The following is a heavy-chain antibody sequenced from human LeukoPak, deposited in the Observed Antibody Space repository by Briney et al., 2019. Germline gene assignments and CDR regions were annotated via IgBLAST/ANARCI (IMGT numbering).Heavy chain of an antibody. CDR1: GYTFTSYD. CDR2: MNPNSGNT. Sequence: ASVQVSCQASGYTFTSYDINWVRQATGQGLEWMGWMNPNSGNTGYAQKFQGRVTMTRNTSISTAYMELSSLRSEDTAVYYCARVYCSGGSCWLYWGQGTLVTVSS. CDR3: ARVYCSGGSCWLY. D-gene: IGHD2-15*01. J-gene: IGHJ4*02. V-gene: IGHV1-8*01.